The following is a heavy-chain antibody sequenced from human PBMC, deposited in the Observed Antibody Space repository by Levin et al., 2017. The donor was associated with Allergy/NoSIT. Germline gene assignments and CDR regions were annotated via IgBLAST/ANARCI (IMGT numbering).Heavy chain of an antibody. Sequence: PGGSLRLSCKGSGYSFTSHWIGWVRQMPGKGLEWMGIIYPSDSDTRYSPSFQGQVTISADKSISTAYLQWSSLKASDTAMYYCARHSVAAVRYNWFDSWGQGTLVTVSS. V-gene: IGHV5-51*01. CDR1: GYSFTSHW. D-gene: IGHD6-13*01. J-gene: IGHJ5*01. CDR3: ARHSVAAVRYNWFDS. CDR2: IYPSDSDT.